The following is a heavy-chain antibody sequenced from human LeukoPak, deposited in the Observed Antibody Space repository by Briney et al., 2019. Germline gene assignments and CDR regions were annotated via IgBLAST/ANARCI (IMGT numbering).Heavy chain of an antibody. CDR1: GFTFSSYA. CDR2: IYSGGST. V-gene: IGHV3-66*01. D-gene: IGHD6-19*01. CDR3: ARGWYSSGWYSDY. J-gene: IGHJ4*02. Sequence: SGGSLRLSCAASGFTFSSYAMSWVRQAPGKGLEWVSVIYSGGSTYYADSVKGRFTISRDNSKNTLYLQMNSLRAEGTAVYYCARGWYSSGWYSDYWGQGTLVTVSS.